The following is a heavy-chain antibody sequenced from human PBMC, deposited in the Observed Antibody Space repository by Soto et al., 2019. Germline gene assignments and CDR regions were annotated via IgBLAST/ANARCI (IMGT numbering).Heavy chain of an antibody. Sequence: ASVKVSCKASGYTFTSYYMHRVRQAPGQGLEWMGIINPSGGSTSYAQKFQGRVTMTRDTSTSTVYMELSSLRSEDMAVYYCASPTVTPCYYYYGMDVWGQGTTVTVSS. CDR3: ASPTVTPCYYYYGMDV. CDR2: INPSGGST. CDR1: GYTFTSYY. J-gene: IGHJ6*02. V-gene: IGHV1-46*01. D-gene: IGHD4-4*01.